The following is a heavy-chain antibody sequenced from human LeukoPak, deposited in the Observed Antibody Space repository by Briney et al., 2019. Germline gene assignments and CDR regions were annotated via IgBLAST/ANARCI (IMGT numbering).Heavy chain of an antibody. CDR3: ASRKQQLVRSGHSFDY. J-gene: IGHJ4*02. V-gene: IGHV1-2*02. Sequence: ASVKVSCKASGYIFTNYYMHWVRQAPGQGLEWMGWINPDSGGTNYAQKFQGRVTMTGDTSISTAYMELSSLRSDDTAVYYCASRKQQLVRSGHSFDYWGQGTLVTVSS. CDR1: GYIFTNYY. D-gene: IGHD6-13*01. CDR2: INPDSGGT.